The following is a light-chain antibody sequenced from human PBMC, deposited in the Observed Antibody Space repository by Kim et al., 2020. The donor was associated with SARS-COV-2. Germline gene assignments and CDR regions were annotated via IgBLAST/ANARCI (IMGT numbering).Light chain of an antibody. V-gene: IGLV3-1*01. CDR3: QAWDNNSGV. Sequence: SYELTQPPSVSVSPGQTASITCSGNNLGTKYANWFQQKPGQSPVLVIYQDTKRPSGVPDRFSGSNSGNTATLTISGTQAMDEGDYYCQAWDNNSGVFGTG. CDR1: NLGTKY. J-gene: IGLJ1*01. CDR2: QDT.